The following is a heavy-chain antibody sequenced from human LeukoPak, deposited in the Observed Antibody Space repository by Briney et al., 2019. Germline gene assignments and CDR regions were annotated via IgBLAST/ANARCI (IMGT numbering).Heavy chain of an antibody. V-gene: IGHV3-21*06. D-gene: IGHD6-6*01. J-gene: IGHJ6*03. CDR3: ARAPPGIATLSGYMDV. CDR2: ISSSSYI. Sequence: GGSLRLSCAVSGFTFSSYSMNWVRQAPGKGLEWVSFISSSSYIYYADSVKGRFTISRDNAKNSLFLQMNSLRAEDTAVYYCARAPPGIATLSGYMDVWGKGTTVTVSS. CDR1: GFTFSSYS.